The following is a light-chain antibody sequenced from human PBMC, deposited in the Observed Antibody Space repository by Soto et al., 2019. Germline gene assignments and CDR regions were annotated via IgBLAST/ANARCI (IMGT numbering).Light chain of an antibody. Sequence: DIQMTESPSNLSGFVGRRLPINCRASQSISSWLAWYQQKPGKAPKLLIYDASSLESGVPSRFSGSGSGTEFTLTISSLQPDDFATYYCQQYNSYGTFGQGTKVDIK. CDR3: QQYNSYGT. CDR1: QSISSW. CDR2: DAS. J-gene: IGKJ1*01. V-gene: IGKV1-5*01.